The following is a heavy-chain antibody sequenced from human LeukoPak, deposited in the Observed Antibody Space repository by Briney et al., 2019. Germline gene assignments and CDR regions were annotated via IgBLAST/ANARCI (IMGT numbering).Heavy chain of an antibody. D-gene: IGHD6-13*01. CDR3: ARDPGISPAAGTLFDY. CDR1: GYTFTGYY. J-gene: IGHJ4*01. CDR2: INPNSGGT. V-gene: IGHV1-2*04. Sequence: ASVKVSCKASGYTFTGYYMHWVRQAPGQGLEWMGWINPNSGGTNYAQKFQSWVTMTRDTSISTAYMELSRLRSDDTAVYYCARDPGISPAAGTLFDYWGQGTLVTVSS.